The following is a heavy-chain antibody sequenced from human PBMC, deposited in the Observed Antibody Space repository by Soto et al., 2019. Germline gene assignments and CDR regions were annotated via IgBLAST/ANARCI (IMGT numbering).Heavy chain of an antibody. V-gene: IGHV3-33*01. J-gene: IGHJ2*01. CDR3: VRDRDPMNREVIMTIGHLRL. CDR1: GFTFDTYA. CDR2: IWDDGSRK. Sequence: QVQLAESGGGVVQPGKSLRLSCVASGFTFDTYAMHWVRQAPGKGLEWVALIWDDGSRKEYLESVRGRFTISRDNSKNSLYLQMNSLRATDTALYYCVRDRDPMNREVIMTIGHLRLWGRGALVSVST. D-gene: IGHD3-10*01.